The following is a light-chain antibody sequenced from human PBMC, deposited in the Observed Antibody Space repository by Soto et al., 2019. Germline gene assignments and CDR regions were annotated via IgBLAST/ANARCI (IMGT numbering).Light chain of an antibody. V-gene: IGLV2-8*01. CDR1: SSDVGGYNY. J-gene: IGLJ3*02. CDR3: SSYAGTSNVAL. CDR2: VVI. Sequence: QSVVXHPPSASXSPGQSVTXSCXGTSSDVGGYNYVSWYQQHPGKAPKVIIYVVIKRPSGVPSRFSGSKSGNTASLTVSGLQAEDEADYYCSSYAGTSNVALFGGGTQLTVL.